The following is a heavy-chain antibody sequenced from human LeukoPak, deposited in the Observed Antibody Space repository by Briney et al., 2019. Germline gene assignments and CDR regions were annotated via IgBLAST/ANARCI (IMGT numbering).Heavy chain of an antibody. Sequence: ASVKVSCKASGGTFSSYAISWVRQAPGQGLEWMGGIIPIFGTANYAQKFQGRVTITADESTSTAYMELSSLRSENTAVYYCARDRSIAARPGSHYYGMDVWGQGTTVTVSS. CDR1: GGTFSSYA. J-gene: IGHJ6*02. CDR3: ARDRSIAARPGSHYYGMDV. V-gene: IGHV1-69*13. CDR2: IIPIFGTA. D-gene: IGHD6-6*01.